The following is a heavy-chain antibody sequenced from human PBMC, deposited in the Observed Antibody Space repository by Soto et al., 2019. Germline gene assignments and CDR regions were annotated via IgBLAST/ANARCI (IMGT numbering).Heavy chain of an antibody. CDR3: ARDLYCSGGSCYGNWFDP. CDR1: GYTFTIYG. CDR2: ISAYNGNT. Sequence: ASVKVSCKASGYTFTIYGISWVRQAPGQGLEWMGWISAYNGNTNYAQKLQGRVTMTTDTSTSTAYMELRSLRSDDTAVYYCARDLYCSGGSCYGNWFDPWGQGTLVTVSS. V-gene: IGHV1-18*01. J-gene: IGHJ5*02. D-gene: IGHD2-15*01.